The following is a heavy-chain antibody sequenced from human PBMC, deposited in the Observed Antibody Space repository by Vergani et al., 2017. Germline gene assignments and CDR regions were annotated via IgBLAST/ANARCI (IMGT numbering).Heavy chain of an antibody. CDR2: IIPIFGTA. J-gene: IGHJ6*03. V-gene: IGHV1-69*01. CDR1: GGTFSSYA. Sequence: QVQLVQSGAEVKKPGSSVKVSCKASGGTFSSYAISWVRQAPGQGLEWMGGIIPIFGTANYAQKFQGRVTITADESTSTAYMELSSLRSEDTAVYYCARVILYSSSWRSNYYYYYMDVWGKGTTVTVSS. D-gene: IGHD6-13*01. CDR3: ARVILYSSSWRSNYYYYYMDV.